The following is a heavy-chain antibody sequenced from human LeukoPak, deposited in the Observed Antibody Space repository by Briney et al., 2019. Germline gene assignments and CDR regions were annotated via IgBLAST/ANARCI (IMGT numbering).Heavy chain of an antibody. CDR1: GFTFSSYW. V-gene: IGHV3-74*01. J-gene: IGHJ4*02. Sequence: PGGSLRLSCAASGFTFSSYWMHWVRQAPGKGLVWVSRINSDGSSTSYAGSVKGRFTISRDNAKNALYLQMNSLRAEDTAVYYCARFGYYYGSGRGQQTGDYWGQGTLVTVSS. CDR2: INSDGSST. D-gene: IGHD3-10*01. CDR3: ARFGYYYGSGRGQQTGDY.